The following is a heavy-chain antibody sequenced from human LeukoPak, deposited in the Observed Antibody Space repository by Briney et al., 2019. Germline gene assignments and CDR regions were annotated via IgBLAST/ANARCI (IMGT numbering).Heavy chain of an antibody. CDR2: IRSKAYGGTT. Sequence: PGGSLRLSCAASGFIFGDYAMSWVRQAPGKGLEWVGFIRSKAYGGTTEYAASVKGRFTISRDDSKSIAYLQMNSLKTEDTAVYYCARFYDSSGYYHVPVDYWGQGTLVTVPS. CDR1: GFIFGDYA. D-gene: IGHD3-22*01. CDR3: ARFYDSSGYYHVPVDY. V-gene: IGHV3-49*04. J-gene: IGHJ4*02.